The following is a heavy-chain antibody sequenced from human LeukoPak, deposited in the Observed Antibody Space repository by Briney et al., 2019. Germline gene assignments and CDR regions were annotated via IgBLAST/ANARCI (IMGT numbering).Heavy chain of an antibody. CDR1: GFTFSSYS. V-gene: IGHV3-48*01. J-gene: IGHJ4*02. D-gene: IGHD3-10*01. CDR3: ARDLGAVQGPYYFDY. CDR2: ISSSSSTI. Sequence: GGSLRLSCAASGFTFSSYSMNWVRQAPGKGLEWVSYISSSSSTIYYADSVKGRFTISRDNAKNSLYLQMNSLRAEDTAVYYCARDLGAVQGPYYFDYWGQGTLVTVSS.